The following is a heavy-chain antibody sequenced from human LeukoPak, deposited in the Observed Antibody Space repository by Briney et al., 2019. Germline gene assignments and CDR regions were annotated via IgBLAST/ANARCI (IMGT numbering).Heavy chain of an antibody. V-gene: IGHV4-39*07. CDR1: GGSISSSSYY. CDR2: IYYSGST. CDR3: ARGHREYYYDSSGYSDAFDI. D-gene: IGHD3-22*01. Sequence: PSETLSLTCTVSGGSISSSSYYWGWIRQPPGKGLEWIGSIYYSGSTYYNPSLKSRVTISVDTSKNQFSLKLSSVTAADTAVYYCARGHREYYYDSSGYSDAFDIWGQGTMVTVSS. J-gene: IGHJ3*02.